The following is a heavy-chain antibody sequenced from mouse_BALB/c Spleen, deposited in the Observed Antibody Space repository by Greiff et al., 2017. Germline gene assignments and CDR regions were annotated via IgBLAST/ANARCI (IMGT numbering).Heavy chain of an antibody. J-gene: IGHJ3*01. D-gene: IGHD1-2*01. V-gene: IGHV2-9*02. Sequence: VQVVESGPGLVAPSQSLSITCTVSGFSLTSYGVHWVRQPPGKGLEWLGVIWAGGSTNYNSALMSRLSISKDNSKSQVFLKMNSLQTDDTAMYYCAREGTTALAYWGQGTLVTVSA. CDR3: AREGTTALAY. CDR2: IWAGGST. CDR1: GFSLTSYG.